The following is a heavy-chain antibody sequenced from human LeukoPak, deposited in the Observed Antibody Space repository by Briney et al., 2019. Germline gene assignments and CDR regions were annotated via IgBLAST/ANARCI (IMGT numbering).Heavy chain of an antibody. D-gene: IGHD4-17*01. CDR1: GYTFTSYG. CDR2: ISAYNGNT. Sequence: ASVKVSCKASGYTFTSYGISWVRQAPGQGLEWMGWISAYNGNTNYAQKLQGRVTITADESTSTAYMELSSLRSEDTAVYYCARDRAILDYGDSFDYWGQGTLVTVSS. CDR3: ARDRAILDYGDSFDY. V-gene: IGHV1-18*01. J-gene: IGHJ4*02.